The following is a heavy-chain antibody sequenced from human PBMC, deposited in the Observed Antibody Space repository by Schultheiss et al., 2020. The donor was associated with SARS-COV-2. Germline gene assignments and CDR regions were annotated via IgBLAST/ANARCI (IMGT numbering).Heavy chain of an antibody. D-gene: IGHD5-18*01. CDR2: ISSSSSYI. CDR3: AKGMDTAMVFDP. Sequence: GGSLRLSCAASGFTFSSYEMNWVRQAPGKGLEWVSYISSSSSYIYYADSVKGRFTISRDNSKNTLYLQMNSLRAEDTAVYYCAKGMDTAMVFDPWGQGTLVTVSS. CDR1: GFTFSSYE. J-gene: IGHJ5*02. V-gene: IGHV3-21*05.